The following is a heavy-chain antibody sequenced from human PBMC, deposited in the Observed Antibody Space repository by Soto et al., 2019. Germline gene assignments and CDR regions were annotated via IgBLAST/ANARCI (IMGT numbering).Heavy chain of an antibody. CDR1: GFSFSTYA. CDR2: ISGNGVTT. CDR3: APPLLQDRRTN. J-gene: IGHJ4*02. Sequence: EVQMLESGGGLVHPGGSLRLSCAASGFSFSTYAMTWVRQAPGKGLEWVSTISGNGVTTYYADSVKGRFTISRDNPKTSFYLQMENLRAEDTAVYYCAPPLLQDRRTNWGQGTLVSVSS. V-gene: IGHV3-23*01. D-gene: IGHD3-22*01.